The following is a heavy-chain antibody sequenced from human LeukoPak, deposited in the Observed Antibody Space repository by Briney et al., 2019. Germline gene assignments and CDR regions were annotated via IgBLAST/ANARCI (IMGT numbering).Heavy chain of an antibody. CDR1: EFTFSSYE. CDR2: ISGSGGST. CDR3: AKGIRYNWNPDAFDI. V-gene: IGHV3-23*01. Sequence: GGSLRLSCAASEFTFSSYEINWVRQAPGKGLEWVSAISGSGGSTYYADSVKGRFTISRDNSKNTLYLQMNSLRAEDTAVYYCAKGIRYNWNPDAFDIWGQGTMVTVSS. D-gene: IGHD1-20*01. J-gene: IGHJ3*02.